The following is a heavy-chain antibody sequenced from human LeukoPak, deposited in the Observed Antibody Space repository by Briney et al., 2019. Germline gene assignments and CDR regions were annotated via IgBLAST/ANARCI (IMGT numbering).Heavy chain of an antibody. Sequence: GGSLRLSCADPGYSFGSYSIKWGRQAPGRGLEWILYISSSSSSINYADYEEGRVTSSRDNSKSTLYLQMNSLRAEDTAVYYCATLNFRSSLLFDSWGQGTLVTVSS. CDR1: GYSFGSYS. CDR2: ISSSSSSI. CDR3: ATLNFRSSLLFDS. D-gene: IGHD6-6*01. J-gene: IGHJ4*02. V-gene: IGHV3-48*01.